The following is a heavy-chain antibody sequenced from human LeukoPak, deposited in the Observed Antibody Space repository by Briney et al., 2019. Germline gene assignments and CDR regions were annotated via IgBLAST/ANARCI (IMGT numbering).Heavy chain of an antibody. CDR2: INADGSAR. J-gene: IGHJ4*02. CDR3: TKGGHLDN. V-gene: IGHV3-7*01. CDR1: GFSFSNYW. Sequence: PGGSLRLSCTASGFSFSNYWMSWVRQAPGRGLAWVANINADGSARNFVDSVKGRFTISRDNAKNSLYLQMNSLRADDTAVYYCTKGGHLDNWGQGTLVTVSS. D-gene: IGHD3-16*01.